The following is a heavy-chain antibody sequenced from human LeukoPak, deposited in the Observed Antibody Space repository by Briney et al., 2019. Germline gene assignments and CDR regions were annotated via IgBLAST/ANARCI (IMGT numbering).Heavy chain of an antibody. D-gene: IGHD1-26*01. CDR1: GYTFTSYG. CDR3: ARDRWELLSGSDY. J-gene: IGHJ4*02. V-gene: IGHV1-18*01. Sequence: ASVKVSCKSPGYTFTSYGISWVRQAPGQGREWMGWISAYNGNTNYAQKLQGRVTMTTDTSTSTAYMELRSLRSDDTAVYYCARDRWELLSGSDYWGQGTLVTVSS. CDR2: ISAYNGNT.